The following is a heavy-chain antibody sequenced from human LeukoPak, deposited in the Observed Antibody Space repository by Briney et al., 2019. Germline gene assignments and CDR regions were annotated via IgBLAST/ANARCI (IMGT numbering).Heavy chain of an antibody. D-gene: IGHD3/OR15-3a*01. V-gene: IGHV3-30*04. CDR1: GFTCSDYP. Sequence: GGSLRLSRAASGFTCSDYPMHWVRQAPGKGLEWVAVISFDGSNKYYADSVKGRFTISRDNSKNTLYLQMNSLGGEDTAVYYCARDVSRGLSASDYWGQGTLVTVSS. J-gene: IGHJ4*02. CDR2: ISFDGSNK. CDR3: ARDVSRGLSASDY.